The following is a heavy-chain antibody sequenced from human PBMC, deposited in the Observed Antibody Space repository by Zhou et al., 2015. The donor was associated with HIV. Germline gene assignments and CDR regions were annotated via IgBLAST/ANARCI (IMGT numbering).Heavy chain of an antibody. Sequence: QVQLVQSGAEVKKPGSSVKVSCKASGGTFTTYGISWVRQAPGQGLEWMGGIIPMFGTADYAQKFQGRVTITADRSTSTVYLEVRSLKSEDTAMYYCAISVAAAGGSWAFDIWGQGTMVTVSS. D-gene: IGHD6-13*01. CDR1: GGTFTTYG. V-gene: IGHV1-69*06. CDR3: AISVAAAGGSWAFDI. CDR2: IIPMFGTA. J-gene: IGHJ3*02.